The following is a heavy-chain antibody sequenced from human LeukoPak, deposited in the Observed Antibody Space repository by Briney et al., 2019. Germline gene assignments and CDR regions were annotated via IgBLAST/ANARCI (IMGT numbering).Heavy chain of an antibody. CDR3: AKDRGYNILTGYSKGHYFDY. CDR1: GFTFSSYG. D-gene: IGHD3-9*01. CDR2: IRYDGSNK. V-gene: IGHV3-30*02. Sequence: GGSLRLSCAASGFTFSSYGIHWVRQAPGKGLEWVAFIRYDGSNKHYADSVKGRFTISRGNSKNTLYLQMNSLRAEDTAVYSCAKDRGYNILTGYSKGHYFDYWGQGTLVTVSS. J-gene: IGHJ4*02.